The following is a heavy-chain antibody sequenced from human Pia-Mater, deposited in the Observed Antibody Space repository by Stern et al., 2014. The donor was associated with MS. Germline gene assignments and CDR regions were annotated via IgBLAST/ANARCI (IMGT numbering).Heavy chain of an antibody. D-gene: IGHD1-1*01. Sequence: VQLVESGAEVKKPGASVNISCVTSGYTFTTYYVHWVRQAPGQGLEGMGIINTSDGDTSHTRKFQDRVTVTRDTSASTVYLKLSSLKSEDTAVYYCARQRTTGHMDFDYWGQGTLVTVSS. J-gene: IGHJ4*02. CDR3: ARQRTTGHMDFDY. CDR2: INTSDGDT. V-gene: IGHV1-46*01. CDR1: GYTFTTYY.